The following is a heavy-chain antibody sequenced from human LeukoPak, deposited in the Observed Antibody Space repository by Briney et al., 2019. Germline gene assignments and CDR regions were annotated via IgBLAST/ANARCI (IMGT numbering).Heavy chain of an antibody. CDR1: GGSFSGYY. V-gene: IGHV4-4*07. CDR2: IYTSGST. J-gene: IGHJ4*02. CDR3: ARDSYGGNFDY. D-gene: IGHD4-17*01. Sequence: SETLSLTCAVYGGSFSGYYWSWIRQPAGKGLEWIGRIYTSGSTNYNPSLKSRVTMSVDTSKNQFSLKLSSVTAADTAVYYCARDSYGGNFDYWGQGTLVTVSS.